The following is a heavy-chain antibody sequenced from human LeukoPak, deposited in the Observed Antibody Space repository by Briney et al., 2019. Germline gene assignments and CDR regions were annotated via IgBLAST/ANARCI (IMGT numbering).Heavy chain of an antibody. D-gene: IGHD5-12*01. CDR3: ARTIVAKGYGLDV. J-gene: IGHJ6*02. Sequence: PGRSLRLSCAASGFTFSSYGMHWVRQAPGKGLEWVAVISYDGSNKYYADSVKGRFTISRDNSKNTLYLQMNSLRAADTAVYYCARTIVAKGYGLDVWGQGTTVTVSS. CDR2: ISYDGSNK. CDR1: GFTFSSYG. V-gene: IGHV3-30*03.